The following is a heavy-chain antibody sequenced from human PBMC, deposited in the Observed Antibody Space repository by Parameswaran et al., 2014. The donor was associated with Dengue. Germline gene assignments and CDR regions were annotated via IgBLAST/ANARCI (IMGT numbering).Heavy chain of an antibody. CDR3: AREGCSSTSCYPPGALDY. J-gene: IGHJ4*02. D-gene: IGHD2-2*01. Sequence: VRQMPGKGLEWMGGIIPIFGTANYAQKFQGRVTITADESTSTAYMELSSLRSEDTAVYYCAREGCSSTSCYPPGALDYWGQGTLVTVSS. CDR2: IIPIFGTA. V-gene: IGHV1-69*01.